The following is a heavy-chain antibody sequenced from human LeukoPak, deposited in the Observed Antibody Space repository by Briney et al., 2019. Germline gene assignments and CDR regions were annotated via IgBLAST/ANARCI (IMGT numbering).Heavy chain of an antibody. CDR1: GGSISSSSYY. J-gene: IGHJ4*02. CDR3: ARLDYDFWSGYRAFGADC. CDR2: IYYSGST. Sequence: SETLSLTCTVSGGSISSSSYYWGWIRQPPGKGLEWIGSIYYSGSTYYNPSLKSRVTISVDTSKNQFSLKLSSVTAADTAVYYCARLDYDFWSGYRAFGADCWGQGTLVTVSS. V-gene: IGHV4-39*01. D-gene: IGHD3-3*01.